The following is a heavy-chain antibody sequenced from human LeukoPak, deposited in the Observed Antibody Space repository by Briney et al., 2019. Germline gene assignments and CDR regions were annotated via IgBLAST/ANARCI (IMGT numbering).Heavy chain of an antibody. V-gene: IGHV4-59*01. J-gene: IGHJ6*03. CDR3: ARAIAVAGTVYYYYYYYMDV. D-gene: IGHD6-19*01. CDR2: VYYSGNT. CDR1: GGSISGFY. Sequence: SETLSLTCTVSGGSISGFYWNWIRQPPGKGLEWIGYVYYSGNTNYNPSLKSRVTISLDTSKNQFSLKLRSVTAADTAVYYCARAIAVAGTVYYYYYYYMDVWGKGTTVTVSS.